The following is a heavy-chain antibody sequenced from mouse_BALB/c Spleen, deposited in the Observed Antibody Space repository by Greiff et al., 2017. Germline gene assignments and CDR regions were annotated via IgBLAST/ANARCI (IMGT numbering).Heavy chain of an antibody. D-gene: IGHD1-1*01. Sequence: VQLQQPGAELVRPGSSVKLSCKASGYTFTSYWINWVKQRPGQGLEWIGNIYPSDSYTNYKQKFKDKATLTVDKSSSTAYMQLSSPTSEDSAVYYCTRVPYYVSSYEDDYWGQGTTLTVSS. J-gene: IGHJ2*01. V-gene: IGHV1-69*02. CDR3: TRVPYYVSSYEDDY. CDR1: GYTFTSYW. CDR2: IYPSDSYT.